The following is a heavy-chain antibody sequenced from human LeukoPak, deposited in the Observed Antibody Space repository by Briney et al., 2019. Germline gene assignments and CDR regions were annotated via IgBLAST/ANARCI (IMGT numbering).Heavy chain of an antibody. V-gene: IGHV4-4*07. Sequence: SETLSLTCTVSGGSISSYYWSWIRQPAGKGLEWIGRIYTSGSTNYNPSLKSRVTMSVDTSKNHFSLKLSSVTAADPAVYYCASSGGVAARRGYFSYWGQGTLVTVSS. CDR1: GGSISSYY. CDR3: ASSGGVAARRGYFSY. D-gene: IGHD6-6*01. J-gene: IGHJ4*02. CDR2: IYTSGST.